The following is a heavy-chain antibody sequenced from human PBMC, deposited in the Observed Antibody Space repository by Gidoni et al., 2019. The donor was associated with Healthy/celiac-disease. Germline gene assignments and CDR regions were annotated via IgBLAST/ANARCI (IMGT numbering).Heavy chain of an antibody. CDR2: INHSGST. Sequence: QVQLQQWGAGLLKPSETLSLTCAVYGGSFSGYYWSWIRQPPGKGLEWIGEINHSGSTNYNPSLKSRVTISVDTSKNQFSLKLSSVTAADTAVYYCARAPSRYCSGGSCYSVAVGAYFQHWGQGTLVTVSS. D-gene: IGHD2-15*01. J-gene: IGHJ1*01. CDR1: GGSFSGYY. CDR3: ARAPSRYCSGGSCYSVAVGAYFQH. V-gene: IGHV4-34*01.